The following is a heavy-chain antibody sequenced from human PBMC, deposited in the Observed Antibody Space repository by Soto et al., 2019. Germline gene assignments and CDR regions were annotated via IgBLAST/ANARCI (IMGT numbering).Heavy chain of an antibody. CDR1: GFTFSSYG. J-gene: IGHJ5*02. D-gene: IGHD6-19*01. CDR3: AREVTGTYGWFDP. CDR2: IWYDGGNK. V-gene: IGHV3-33*01. Sequence: PGGSLRLSCAASGFTFSSYGMHWVRQAPGKGLEWVAVIWYDGGNKYYADSVKGRFTISRDNAKNTLYLQMNSLRAEDTAVYYCAREVTGTYGWFDPWGQGTLVTVSS.